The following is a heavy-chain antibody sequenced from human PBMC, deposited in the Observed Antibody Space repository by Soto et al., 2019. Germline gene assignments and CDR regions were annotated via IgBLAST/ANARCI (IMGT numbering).Heavy chain of an antibody. J-gene: IGHJ6*02. V-gene: IGHV3-7*05. CDR1: GFTFSGYW. Sequence: EVQLVESGGGLVQPGGSLRLSCAASGFTFSGYWMSWVRQATGKGLEWVANIKQDGSEQFYVDSVKGRFTISRDNAKNSLYLQRNSLRAEDTAVYYCAREAVWGQGTTVTVSS. CDR2: IKQDGSEQ. CDR3: AREAV.